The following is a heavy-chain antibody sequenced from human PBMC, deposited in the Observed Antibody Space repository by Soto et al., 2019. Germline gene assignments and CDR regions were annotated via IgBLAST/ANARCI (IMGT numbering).Heavy chain of an antibody. J-gene: IGHJ3*02. CDR3: ARGYSGYDYENDAFDI. CDR2: INPNSGGT. CDR1: GYTFTGYY. D-gene: IGHD5-12*01. V-gene: IGHV1-2*04. Sequence: EASVKGSCKASGYTFTGYYMHWVRQAPGQGLGWMGWINPNSGGTNYAQKFQGWVTMTRDTSISTAYMELSRLRPDDTAVYYCARGYSGYDYENDAFDIWGQGTMVTVSS.